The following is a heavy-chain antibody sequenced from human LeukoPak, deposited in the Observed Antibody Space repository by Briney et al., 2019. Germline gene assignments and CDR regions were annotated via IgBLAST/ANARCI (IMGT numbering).Heavy chain of an antibody. CDR2: IYPGDSVT. J-gene: IGHJ4*02. CDR1: GSIFTSYW. Sequence: GASLQISCEGSGSIFTSYWIGWGRQLPGKVLERMGIIYPGDSVTRYSPSFQGQVTISADKSISTAYLQWSSLKASDTAMYYCARAMVRGVNLENYFDYWGQGTLVTVSS. D-gene: IGHD3-10*01. CDR3: ARAMVRGVNLENYFDY. V-gene: IGHV5-51*01.